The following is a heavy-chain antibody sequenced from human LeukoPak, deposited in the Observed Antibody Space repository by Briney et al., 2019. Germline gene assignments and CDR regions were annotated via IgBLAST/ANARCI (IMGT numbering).Heavy chain of an antibody. Sequence: SVKVSCKASGGTFSRYAISWVRQAPGQGLEWMGRIIPIFGTANYAQKFQGRVTITTDESTSTAYMELSSLRSEDTAVYYCARIDDYGDYEYWGQGTLVTVSS. CDR1: GGTFSRYA. D-gene: IGHD4-17*01. CDR2: IIPIFGTA. J-gene: IGHJ4*02. V-gene: IGHV1-69*05. CDR3: ARIDDYGDYEY.